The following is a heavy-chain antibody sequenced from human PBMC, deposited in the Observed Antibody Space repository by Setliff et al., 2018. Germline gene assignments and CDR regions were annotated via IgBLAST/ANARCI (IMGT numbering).Heavy chain of an antibody. D-gene: IGHD3-22*01. V-gene: IGHV3-20*04. CDR1: GFTFDDYV. J-gene: IGHJ3*02. CDR2: INWNGDII. Sequence: PGGSLRLSCAASGFTFDDYVMSWVRQAPGKGLEWVSDINWNGDIIGYADPVRGRFTISRDNAKNSLDLQMNSLRAEDTALYYCARAHRYFSDSSGYFYDQGRSAFDIWGQGTMVTVSS. CDR3: ARAHRYFSDSSGYFYDQGRSAFDI.